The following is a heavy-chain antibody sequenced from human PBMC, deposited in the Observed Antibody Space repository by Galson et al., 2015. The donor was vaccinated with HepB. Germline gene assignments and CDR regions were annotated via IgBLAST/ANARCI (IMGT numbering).Heavy chain of an antibody. J-gene: IGHJ4*02. CDR3: AREAGSGVGYGIGHDYYFDK. V-gene: IGHV7-4-1*02. Sequence: QSGAEVKKPGTSVKVSCKASGYIFNRYGMSWVRQAPGEGLEWMGWINTNSGKPTYAQGFTGRFVFSLDTSVNTASMEINNLKPEDTAVYYCAREAGSGVGYGIGHDYYFDKWGQGTLVTVSS. CDR2: INTNSGKP. CDR1: GYIFNRYG. D-gene: IGHD2-8*01.